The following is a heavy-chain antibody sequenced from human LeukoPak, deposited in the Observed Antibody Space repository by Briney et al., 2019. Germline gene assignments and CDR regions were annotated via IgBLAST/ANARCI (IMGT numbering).Heavy chain of an antibody. V-gene: IGHV3-48*04. CDR3: VRRGLIETEYLER. CDR2: ITSSGTTT. D-gene: IGHD3-10*01. Sequence: GGSLRLSCTASGFTFNTFSMNWVRQAPGKGPEWVSYITSSGTTTYYADSVKGRFTISRDNAKNSLYLQMNSLRAEDTAVYYCVRRGLIETEYLERWGQGTLVIVSS. CDR1: GFTFNTFS. J-gene: IGHJ1*01.